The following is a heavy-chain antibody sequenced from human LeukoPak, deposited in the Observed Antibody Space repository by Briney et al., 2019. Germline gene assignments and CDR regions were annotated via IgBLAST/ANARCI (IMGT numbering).Heavy chain of an antibody. CDR2: ISYDGSNK. CDR3: AKGHRSVTPIVVVHS. J-gene: IGHJ4*02. Sequence: GGSLRLSCAASGFTFSSYGMHWVRQAPGKGLEWVAVISYDGSNKYYADSVKGRFTVSRDNSKNTVLLQMSGLRAEDTATYYCAKGHRSVTPIVVVHSWGQGTLVTVSS. D-gene: IGHD3-22*01. V-gene: IGHV3-30*18. CDR1: GFTFSSYG.